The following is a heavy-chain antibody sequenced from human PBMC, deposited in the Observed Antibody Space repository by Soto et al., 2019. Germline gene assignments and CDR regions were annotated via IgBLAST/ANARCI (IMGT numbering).Heavy chain of an antibody. CDR1: GYTFTSYG. Sequence: QVQLVQSGAEVKKPGASVKVSCKASGYTFTSYGISWVRQAPGQGLEWMGWISAYNGNTNYAQKLQGRVTMTTDTSTSTAYMELRSLRSDDTAVYYCARDRVGYCSGGSCYPGRFDIWGQGTMVTVSS. D-gene: IGHD2-15*01. V-gene: IGHV1-18*01. J-gene: IGHJ3*02. CDR3: ARDRVGYCSGGSCYPGRFDI. CDR2: ISAYNGNT.